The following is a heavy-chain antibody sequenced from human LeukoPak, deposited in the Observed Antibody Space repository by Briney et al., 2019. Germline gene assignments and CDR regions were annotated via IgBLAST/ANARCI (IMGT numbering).Heavy chain of an antibody. V-gene: IGHV3-23*01. CDR1: GFTFSSYA. CDR3: AKSRLQYCSGGSCYSFDY. J-gene: IGHJ4*02. D-gene: IGHD2-15*01. CDR2: ISGSGGST. Sequence: GGSLRLSCAASGFTFSSYAMGWVRQAPGKGLEWVSAISGSGGSTYYADSVKGRFTISRDNSKNTLYLQMNSLRAEDTAVYYCAKSRLQYCSGGSCYSFDYWGQGTLVTVSS.